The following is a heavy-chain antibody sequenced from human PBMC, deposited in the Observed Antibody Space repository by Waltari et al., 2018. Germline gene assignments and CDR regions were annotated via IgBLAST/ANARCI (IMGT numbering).Heavy chain of an antibody. J-gene: IGHJ4*01. CDR1: ALLFIRYD. Sequence: GQRVEAGGGGGEQGGERRRGGGLFALLFIRYDMHWVRQAPGKGLEWLTLIRDYGSKKFYADSVKGLFTISRDNSRNILFLQMNGLSSVDTATYYCATDISISSPTFCGLGTQVTFSS. CDR2: IRDYGSKK. CDR3: ATDISISSPTF. V-gene: IGHV3-30*02. D-gene: IGHD3-3*02.